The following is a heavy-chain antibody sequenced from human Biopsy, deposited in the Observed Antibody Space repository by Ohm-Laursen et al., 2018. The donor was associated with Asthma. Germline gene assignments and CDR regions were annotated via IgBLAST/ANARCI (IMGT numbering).Heavy chain of an antibody. CDR3: ARAVDYSHYYGIDV. J-gene: IGHJ6*02. CDR2: IRVYNGNT. Sequence: VASVKVSRKTSGYTFNSAGITWARQAPGQGLEWMGWIRVYNGNTKVAQKLQDRVTMITDTSTSTAYMELRSLRSDDTAVYFCARAVDYSHYYGIDVWGQGTTVTVS. V-gene: IGHV1-18*01. CDR1: GYTFNSAG. D-gene: IGHD3-10*01.